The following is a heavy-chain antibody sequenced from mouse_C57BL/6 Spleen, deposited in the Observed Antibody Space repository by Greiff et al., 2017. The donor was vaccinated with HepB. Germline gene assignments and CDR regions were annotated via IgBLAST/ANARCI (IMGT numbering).Heavy chain of an antibody. D-gene: IGHD4-1*01. CDR3: ARINWEGWYFDV. J-gene: IGHJ1*03. Sequence: QVQLQQSGPGLVQPSQSLSITCTVSGFSLTSYGVHWVRQSPGKGLEWLGVIWSGGSTDYNAAFISRLSISKDNSKSQVFFKMNSLQADDTAIYYCARINWEGWYFDVWGTGTTVTVSS. V-gene: IGHV2-2*01. CDR2: IWSGGST. CDR1: GFSLTSYG.